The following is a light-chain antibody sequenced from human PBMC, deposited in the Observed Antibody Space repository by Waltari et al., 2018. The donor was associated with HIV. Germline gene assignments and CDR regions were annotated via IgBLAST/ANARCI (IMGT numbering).Light chain of an antibody. CDR2: DDR. CDR1: NIGVRD. J-gene: IGLJ3*02. Sequence: YVLTQPPSVSVAPNQTATVACIGENIGVRDVHWYRQRSGQAPEVVIHDDRDRAPGIPGRITGSNSGDMATLTIASVEAGDEAVYYCQVWGATNDWVFGGGTRVTVL. V-gene: IGLV3-21*02. CDR3: QVWGATNDWV.